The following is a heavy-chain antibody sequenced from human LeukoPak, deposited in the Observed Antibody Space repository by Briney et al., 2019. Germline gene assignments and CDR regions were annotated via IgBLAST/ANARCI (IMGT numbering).Heavy chain of an antibody. CDR1: GGSISSSSYY. D-gene: IGHD4-17*01. CDR3: ARADYGVYDSDY. J-gene: IGHJ4*02. CDR2: IYYSGST. Sequence: PSETLSLTCTVSGGSISSSSYYWGWIRQPPGKGLEWIGSIYYSGSTYYNPSLKSRVTISVDTSKNQFSLKLSSVTAADTAVYYCARADYGVYDSDYWGQGTLVTVPS. V-gene: IGHV4-39*01.